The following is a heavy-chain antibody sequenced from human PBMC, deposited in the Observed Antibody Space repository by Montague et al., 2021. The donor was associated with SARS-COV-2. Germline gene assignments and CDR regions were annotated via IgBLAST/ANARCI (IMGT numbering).Heavy chain of an antibody. CDR3: ARVLVVTYYGMDV. Sequence: SLRLSCAASGFTFSSYEMNWVRQAPGEGLEWVSYISSSGSTIYYADSVKGRFTVSGDNAKNSLYLQMNSLRAEDTAVYYCARVLVVTYYGMDVWGQGTTVTVSS. D-gene: IGHD3-22*01. J-gene: IGHJ6*02. CDR1: GFTFSSYE. CDR2: ISSSGSTI. V-gene: IGHV3-48*03.